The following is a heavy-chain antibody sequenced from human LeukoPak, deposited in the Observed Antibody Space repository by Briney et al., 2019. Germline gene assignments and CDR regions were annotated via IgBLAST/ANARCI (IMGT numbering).Heavy chain of an antibody. D-gene: IGHD6-19*01. CDR1: GYTFSGCY. Sequence: ASVKVSCKASGYTFSGCYMHWVRQAPGQGLEWMGWNSNSGGTKYAQKFQGRVTMTRDTSISTAYMELTSLKSDDTAVYYCARDLAGDGLSYFDYWGQGTLVTVSS. V-gene: IGHV1-2*02. J-gene: IGHJ4*02. CDR2: NSNSGGT. CDR3: ARDLAGDGLSYFDY.